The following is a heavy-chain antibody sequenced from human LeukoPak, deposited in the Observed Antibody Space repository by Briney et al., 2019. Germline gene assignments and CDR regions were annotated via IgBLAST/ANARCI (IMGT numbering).Heavy chain of an antibody. CDR2: VSAYDGST. D-gene: IGHD3-10*01. J-gene: IGHJ6*02. CDR1: GYSFTSYG. Sequence: ASVKVSCKASGYSFTSYGFTWVRRGPGQGLEWMGWVSAYDGSTNYAQKIRGRVTMTTDASKNRVYMELRSLRCDDTAVYYWGRGGRVGMDVWGQGTTVTVSS. V-gene: IGHV1-18*01. CDR3: GRGGRVGMDV.